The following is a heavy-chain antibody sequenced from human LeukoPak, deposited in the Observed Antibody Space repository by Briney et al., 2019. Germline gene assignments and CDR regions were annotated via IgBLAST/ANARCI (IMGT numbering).Heavy chain of an antibody. Sequence: ASVKVSCKASGYTFTSYGISWVRQAPGQGLEWMGWISAYNGNTNYAQKLQGRVTMTTDTSTSTAYMELRSLRSDDTAVYHCARQIQLLWFGESPGWFDPWGQGTLVTVSS. J-gene: IGHJ5*02. CDR1: GYTFTSYG. CDR2: ISAYNGNT. D-gene: IGHD3-10*01. V-gene: IGHV1-18*04. CDR3: ARQIQLLWFGESPGWFDP.